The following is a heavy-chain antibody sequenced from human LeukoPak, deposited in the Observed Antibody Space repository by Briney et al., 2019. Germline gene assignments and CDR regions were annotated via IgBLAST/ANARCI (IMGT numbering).Heavy chain of an antibody. V-gene: IGHV3-23*01. J-gene: IGHJ4*02. CDR1: GFTFSSYA. D-gene: IGHD2-15*01. Sequence: PGGSLRLSCAASGFTFSSYAMSWVRQAPGKGLEWVSAISGSGGSTYYADSVKGRFTISRDNSKNTLCLQMNSLRAEDTAVYYCAKDGDIVVVVAATPSYFDYWGQGTLVTVSS. CDR3: AKDGDIVVVVAATPSYFDY. CDR2: ISGSGGST.